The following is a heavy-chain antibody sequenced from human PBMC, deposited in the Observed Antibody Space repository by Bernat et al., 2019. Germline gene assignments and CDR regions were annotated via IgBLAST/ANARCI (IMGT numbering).Heavy chain of an antibody. CDR3: ARHGAGGMVRGVIQH. CDR2: IYYSGST. V-gene: IGHV4-59*08. Sequence: QVQLQESGPGLVKPSETLSLTCTVSGGSISSYYWSWIRQPPGKGLEWIGYIYYSGSTNYNPSLKSRVTISVDTSKNQFSLKLSSVTAADTAVYYCARHGAGGMVRGVIQHWGQGTLVTVPS. J-gene: IGHJ1*01. CDR1: GGSISSYY. D-gene: IGHD3-10*01.